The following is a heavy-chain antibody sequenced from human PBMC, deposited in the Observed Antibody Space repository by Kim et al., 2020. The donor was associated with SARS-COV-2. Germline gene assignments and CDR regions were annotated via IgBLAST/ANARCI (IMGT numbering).Heavy chain of an antibody. CDR2: IYYSGST. D-gene: IGHD6-13*01. V-gene: IGHV4-39*07. CDR1: GGSISSSSYY. Sequence: SETLSLTCTVSGGSISSSSYYWGWIRQPPGKGLEWIGSIYYSGSTYYNPSLKSRVTISVDTSKNQFSLKLSSVTAADTAVYYCARGSWYEGAIDYWGQGTLVTVSS. J-gene: IGHJ4*02. CDR3: ARGSWYEGAIDY.